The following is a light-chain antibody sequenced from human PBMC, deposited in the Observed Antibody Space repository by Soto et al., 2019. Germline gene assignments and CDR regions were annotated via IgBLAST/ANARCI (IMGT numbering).Light chain of an antibody. J-gene: IGLJ2*01. CDR2: QVT. V-gene: IGLV2-14*01. CDR3: SSYTGFSTDIL. Sequence: QSALTQPASVSGSPGQSITISCTGTSCDVGSYNFVSWYQHHAGTAPKLIIYQVTNRPSGVSDRFSASKSGDTASLTISGLQAEDEAIYYCSSYTGFSTDILFGGGTNPTVL. CDR1: SCDVGSYNF.